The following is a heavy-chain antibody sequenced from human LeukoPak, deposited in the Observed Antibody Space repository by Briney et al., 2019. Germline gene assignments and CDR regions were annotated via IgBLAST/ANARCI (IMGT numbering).Heavy chain of an antibody. D-gene: IGHD6-19*01. CDR3: EKDKVPGISLADRLGY. CDR2: ISGSGGST. V-gene: IGHV3-23*01. J-gene: IGHJ4*02. CDR1: GFTFSSYA. Sequence: GGSLRLSCAASGFTFSSYAMSWVRQAPGKGLEWVSAISGSGGSTYYADSVKGRFTISRDNSKNTLYLQMNSLRAEDTAVYYCEKDKVPGISLADRLGYWRQGTLVTVSS.